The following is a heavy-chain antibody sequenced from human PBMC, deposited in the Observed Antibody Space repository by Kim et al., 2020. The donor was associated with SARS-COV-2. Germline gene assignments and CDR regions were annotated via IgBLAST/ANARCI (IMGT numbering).Heavy chain of an antibody. D-gene: IGHD3-10*01. J-gene: IGHJ3*02. V-gene: IGHV1-46*01. CDR3: ARAGAGAFDI. CDR2: T. Sequence: TTYAQKFQGRVTMTRDTSTSTVYMELSSLRSEDTAVYYCARAGAGAFDIWGQGTMVTVSS.